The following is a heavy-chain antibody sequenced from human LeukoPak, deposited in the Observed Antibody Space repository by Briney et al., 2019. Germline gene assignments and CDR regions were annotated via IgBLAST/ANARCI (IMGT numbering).Heavy chain of an antibody. CDR1: GFTFRSYN. D-gene: IGHD1-7*01. V-gene: IGHV3-48*04. CDR2: ITSGSSTI. J-gene: IGHJ3*02. Sequence: PGGSLRLSCAASGFTFRSYNMNWVRQAPGKGLEWVSYITSGSSTINYADSVEGRFTISRDNAKNSLYLQMNSPRVEDTAVYYCARWSAELDAFDIWGQGTMVTVSS. CDR3: ARWSAELDAFDI.